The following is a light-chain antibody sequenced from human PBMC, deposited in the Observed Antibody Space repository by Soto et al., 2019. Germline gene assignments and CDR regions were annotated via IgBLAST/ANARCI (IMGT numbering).Light chain of an antibody. CDR3: LQANNYPWT. CDR2: SAT. J-gene: IGKJ1*01. CDR1: EDVRHD. V-gene: IGKV1-6*01. Sequence: AIPVTQSPSSLSASVGDRVTITCRTSEDVRHDLAWFQQRPGKAPNLLIYSATRLQSGVPSRFSGSGSGTDFTLIISSLQPEDFATYYCLQANNYPWTFGLRTKVDI.